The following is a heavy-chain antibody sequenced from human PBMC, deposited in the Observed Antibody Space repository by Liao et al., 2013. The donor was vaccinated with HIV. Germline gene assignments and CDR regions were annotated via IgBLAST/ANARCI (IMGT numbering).Heavy chain of an antibody. D-gene: IGHD2-2*01. V-gene: IGHV4-4*07. CDR2: ISTSGST. Sequence: QVQLQESGPGLVKPSETLSLTCNVSGDSISSYYWSWIRQPAGRGLEWIGRISTSGSTNYNPSLKSRVTISVDTSKNQFSLKLSSVTAADTAVYYCARGQYQLLRGLDYWGQGTLVTVSS. CDR3: ARGQYQLLRGLDY. J-gene: IGHJ4*02. CDR1: GDSISSYY.